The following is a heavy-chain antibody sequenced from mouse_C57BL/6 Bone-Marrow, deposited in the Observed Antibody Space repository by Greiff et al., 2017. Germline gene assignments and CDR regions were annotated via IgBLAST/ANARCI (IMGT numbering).Heavy chain of an antibody. D-gene: IGHD4-1*01. CDR3: AELGRYYAMDC. CDR1: GYTFTSYW. V-gene: IGHV1-64*01. J-gene: IGHJ4*01. Sequence: VQLQQPGAELVKPGASVKLSCKASGYTFTSYWMHWVKQRPGQGLEWIGMIHPNSGSTNYNEKFKSKATLTVDKSSSTAYMQLSSLTSEDSAVYYGAELGRYYAMDCWGQGTSVTVSS. CDR2: IHPNSGST.